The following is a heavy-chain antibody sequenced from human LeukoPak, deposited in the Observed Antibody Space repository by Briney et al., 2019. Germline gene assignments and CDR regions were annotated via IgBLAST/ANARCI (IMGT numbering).Heavy chain of an antibody. V-gene: IGHV3-23*01. CDR3: ARQLGYCTSGTCYFDQ. CDR1: GFTFRNYA. CDR2: INDDGTST. Sequence: PGGYLRRSCAASGFTFRNYAMSWVRQTPGKGLEWVSAINDDGTSTYYADSVKGRFTISRDNSKNTLYMQVNTLRAEDTAIYYCARQLGYCTSGTCYFDQWGQGTQVTVSS. D-gene: IGHD2-8*01. J-gene: IGHJ4*02.